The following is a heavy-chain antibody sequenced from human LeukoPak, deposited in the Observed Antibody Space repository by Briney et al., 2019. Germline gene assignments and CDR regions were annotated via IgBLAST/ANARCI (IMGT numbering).Heavy chain of an antibody. J-gene: IGHJ4*02. CDR2: ISSSSSYI. CDR1: GFTFSSYS. CDR3: ARDVWFGELSGGYYFDY. V-gene: IGHV3-21*01. Sequence: GGSLRLSCAASGFTFSSYSMNWVRQAPGKGLEWVSSISSSSSYIYYADSVKGRFTISRDNAKNSLYLQMNSLRAEDTAVYYCARDVWFGELSGGYYFDYWGQGTLVTVS. D-gene: IGHD3-10*01.